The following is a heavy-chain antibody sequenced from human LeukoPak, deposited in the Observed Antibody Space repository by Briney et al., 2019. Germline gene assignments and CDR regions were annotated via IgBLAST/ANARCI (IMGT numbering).Heavy chain of an antibody. D-gene: IGHD4/OR15-4a*01. CDR2: ISGSGIST. V-gene: IGHV3-23*01. Sequence: GGSLRLSCAAAGFTFSDYGMNWVRQAPGKGLEWVSGISGSGISTYYADSVKGRFTISRDNSKNTLYLQMNSLRAEDTAVYYCARRAGAYSHPYDYWGQGTLVTVSS. CDR3: ARRAGAYSHPYDY. CDR1: GFTFSDYG. J-gene: IGHJ4*02.